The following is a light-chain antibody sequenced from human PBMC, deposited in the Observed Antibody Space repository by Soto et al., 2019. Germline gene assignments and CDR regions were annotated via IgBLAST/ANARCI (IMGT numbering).Light chain of an antibody. CDR3: QQYNSWPLT. J-gene: IGKJ4*01. Sequence: EIVMTQSPATLSVPPGGRAALSCRTSQSINPNLAWYQQKPDQAPRLLIYGASTRATGVPARFSGSGSGTDFTLNISSLQSEDIAVYYCQQYNSWPLTFGGGTKVDIK. V-gene: IGKV3-15*01. CDR2: GAS. CDR1: QSINPN.